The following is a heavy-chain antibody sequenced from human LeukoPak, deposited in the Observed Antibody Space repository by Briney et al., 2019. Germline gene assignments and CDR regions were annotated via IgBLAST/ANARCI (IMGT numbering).Heavy chain of an antibody. J-gene: IGHJ6*04. V-gene: IGHV3-20*04. CDR2: INWNGGST. D-gene: IGHD3-10*02. CDR1: GFTFDDYG. Sequence: GGSLRLSCEASGFTFDDYGMGWVLQAPGKGLEWVSGINWNGGSTDYADSVKGRFTISRDNAKNSLYLQMNSLRAEDTAVYYCAELGITMIGGVWGKGTTVTISS. CDR3: AELGITMIGGV.